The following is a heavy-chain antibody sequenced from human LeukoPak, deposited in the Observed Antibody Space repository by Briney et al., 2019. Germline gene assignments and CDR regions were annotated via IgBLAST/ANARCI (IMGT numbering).Heavy chain of an antibody. V-gene: IGHV3-48*03. CDR1: GFTFSSYE. J-gene: IGHJ4*02. CDR3: ARGNYCSGGSCCQTASFDY. Sequence: GGSLRLSCAASGFTFSSYEMNWVRQAPGKGLEWVSYISSSGSTIYYADSVKGRFTISRDNAKNSLYLQMNSLRAEDTAVYYCARGNYCSGGSCCQTASFDYWGQGALVTVSS. D-gene: IGHD2-15*01. CDR2: ISSSGSTI.